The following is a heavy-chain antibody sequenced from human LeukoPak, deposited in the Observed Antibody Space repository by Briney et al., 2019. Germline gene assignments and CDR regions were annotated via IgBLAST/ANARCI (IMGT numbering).Heavy chain of an antibody. CDR2: ISGSTSYI. Sequence: RGSLRLSCVASAFTFRTYSMHWVRQAPGKGLEWVSSISGSTSYIYYADSVRGRFTISRDNSKNTLYLQMNSLSAEDTAVYYCAKEPRHCGGDCFSLLDYWGQGTLVTVSS. CDR1: AFTFRTYS. J-gene: IGHJ4*02. CDR3: AKEPRHCGGDCFSLLDY. V-gene: IGHV3-21*04. D-gene: IGHD2-21*02.